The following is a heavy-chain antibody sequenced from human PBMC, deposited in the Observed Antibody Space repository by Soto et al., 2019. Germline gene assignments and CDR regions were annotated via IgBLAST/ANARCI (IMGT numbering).Heavy chain of an antibody. CDR1: GYTFSTYW. V-gene: IGHV5-51*01. J-gene: IGHJ6*02. Sequence: EVQLVQSGAEVKKPGESLKISCKSSGYTFSTYWIDWVRQMPGKGLEWMGIIYPRDSDTRYSPSFQGQVTISADKSITTTYLQWSSLRASDTAIYYCARHAREGDYYYGLDAWGQGTAVTVSS. CDR3: ARHAREGDYYYGLDA. CDR2: IYPRDSDT.